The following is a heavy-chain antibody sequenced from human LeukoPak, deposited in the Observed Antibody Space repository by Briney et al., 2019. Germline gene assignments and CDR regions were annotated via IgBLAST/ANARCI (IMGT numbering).Heavy chain of an antibody. J-gene: IGHJ5*02. CDR3: ARQRGSYDFWSGYSLVYWFDP. Sequence: KPSETLSLTCTVSGGSISSSSYYWGWIRQPPGKGLEWIGSIYYSGSTYYNPSLKSRVTISVDTSKNQFSLKLSSVTAADTAVYYCARQRGSYDFWSGYSLVYWFDPWGQGTLVTVSS. V-gene: IGHV4-39*01. D-gene: IGHD3-3*01. CDR1: GGSISSSSYY. CDR2: IYYSGST.